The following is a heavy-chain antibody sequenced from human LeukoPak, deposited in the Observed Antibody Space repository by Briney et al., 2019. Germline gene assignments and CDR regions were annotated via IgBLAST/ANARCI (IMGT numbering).Heavy chain of an antibody. Sequence: SETLSLTCTVPGGSISPYYWSWIRQPPGKGLEWLGYIYYSGNTEYKPSLKSRVAMSVDTSKNQFSLRLSSVTAADTAVYYCARSTGSTMFIDYWGQGTLVTVSS. V-gene: IGHV4-59*01. D-gene: IGHD3-10*02. J-gene: IGHJ4*02. CDR2: IYYSGNT. CDR1: GGSISPYY. CDR3: ARSTGSTMFIDY.